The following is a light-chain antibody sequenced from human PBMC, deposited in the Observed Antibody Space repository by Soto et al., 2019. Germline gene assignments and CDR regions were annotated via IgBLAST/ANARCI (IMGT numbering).Light chain of an antibody. V-gene: IGKV3-11*01. J-gene: IGKJ4*01. CDR1: QSFSSH. CDR2: DAS. CDR3: QQRSSWPT. Sequence: DIVLTQSAASLVLCPGEGDTLXCRASQSFSSHLAWYQQTTGQAPRRLIYDASNRDTGITAMFSGSGYGKDFNISISSLEPEDFAVYECQQRSSWPTFGGGTKVDI.